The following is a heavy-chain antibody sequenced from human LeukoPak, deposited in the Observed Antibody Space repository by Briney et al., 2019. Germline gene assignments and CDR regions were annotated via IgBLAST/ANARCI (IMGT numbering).Heavy chain of an antibody. Sequence: SETLSLTCTVSGGSISPYYWSWIRQPPGKGLEWIGYIYYSGSTSYNPSLKSRVTISVDTSKNHFSLKLSPVTAADTAVYYCARHGGGGESYPRVFDYWGRGNLVTVSS. V-gene: IGHV4-59*08. CDR3: ARHGGGGESYPRVFDY. CDR2: IYYSGST. CDR1: GGSISPYY. D-gene: IGHD1-26*01. J-gene: IGHJ4*02.